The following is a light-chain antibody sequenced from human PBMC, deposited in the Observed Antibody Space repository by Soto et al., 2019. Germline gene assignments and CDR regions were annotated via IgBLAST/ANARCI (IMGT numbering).Light chain of an antibody. V-gene: IGLV1-51*02. J-gene: IGLJ1*01. Sequence: QSMLTQPPSVSAAPGQKVTISCSGSSSNIGNNYVSWYQQLPGTAPKLLIHENNKRPSGIPDRFSGSKSGTSATLGITGLQTGDEADYYCGTWDDSLSTYVFGTGTKLTVL. CDR3: GTWDDSLSTYV. CDR2: ENN. CDR1: SSNIGNNY.